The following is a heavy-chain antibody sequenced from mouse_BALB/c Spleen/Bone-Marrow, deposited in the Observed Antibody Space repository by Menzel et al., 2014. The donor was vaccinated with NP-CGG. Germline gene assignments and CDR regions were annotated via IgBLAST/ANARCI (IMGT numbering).Heavy chain of an antibody. CDR1: GYTFTDTW. CDR3: ARDY. CDR2: INPSTGYA. V-gene: IGHV1-7*01. J-gene: IGHJ2*01. Sequence: VQLQESGAELAEPGASVKMSRKASGYTFTDTWIHWIKQRPGQGLEWIGYINPSTGYAEYNQNFKDKATLTVDKSSSTAYMQLSSLTSEDSAVYYCARDYWGQGTTLTVSS.